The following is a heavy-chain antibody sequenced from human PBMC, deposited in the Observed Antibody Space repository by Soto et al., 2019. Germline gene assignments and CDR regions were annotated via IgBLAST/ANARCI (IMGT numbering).Heavy chain of an antibody. J-gene: IGHJ3*02. D-gene: IGHD6-13*01. CDR3: ARVTLYCERSSCHPDAYDI. V-gene: IGHV4-30-4*01. CDR2: IYYTGIP. CDR1: GGSISSGDYY. Sequence: PSETLSLTCAFSGGSISSGDYYWSWIRQPPGKGLEWIGYIYYTGIPYYNPSLKRRVSISKDTSQNQFSLNLTSVTAADTAVYYCARVTLYCERSSCHPDAYDIWGQGTKVTVSS.